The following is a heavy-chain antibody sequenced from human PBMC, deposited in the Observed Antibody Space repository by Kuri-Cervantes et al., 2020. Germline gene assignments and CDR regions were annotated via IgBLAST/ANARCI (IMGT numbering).Heavy chain of an antibody. Sequence: ASVKVSCKASGYTFTSYGISWVRQAPGQGLEWMGWINFNSGGTNSAQKFQGRVTMARDTSMNTVYMEMSRLTSDDTAMYYCVRAPALKIDFDYWGQGTLVTVSS. J-gene: IGHJ4*02. CDR1: GYTFTSYG. CDR2: INFNSGGT. CDR3: VRAPALKIDFDY. V-gene: IGHV1-2*02. D-gene: IGHD3-3*02.